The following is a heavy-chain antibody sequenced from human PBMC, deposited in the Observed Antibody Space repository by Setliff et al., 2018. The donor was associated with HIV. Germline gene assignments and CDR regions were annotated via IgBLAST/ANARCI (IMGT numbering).Heavy chain of an antibody. CDR1: GGSFSNYY. J-gene: IGHJ5*02. CDR2: IYHSGST. Sequence: SETLSLTCAVYGGSFSNYYWTWIRQSPGRGLEWIGSIYHSGSTNYNPSLKSRVTISVDTSQNQFSLKLTSVTATDTAVYYCARHRYSSSINWFDPWGQGTLVTVSS. D-gene: IGHD6-13*01. CDR3: ARHRYSSSINWFDP. V-gene: IGHV4-34*01.